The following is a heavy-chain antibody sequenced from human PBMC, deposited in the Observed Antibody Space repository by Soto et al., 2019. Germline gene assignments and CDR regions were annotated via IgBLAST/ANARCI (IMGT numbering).Heavy chain of an antibody. Sequence: QVQLVQSGAEVKKPGASVKVSCKASGYTFTSYYMHWVRQAPGQGLEWMGIINPSGGSTSYAQKFQGRVTMTRDTSTSTVYMELSSLRSEDTAVYYCAREGGIVGTTIYYYGMDVWGQGTTVTVSS. CDR3: AREGGIVGTTIYYYGMDV. CDR1: GYTFTSYY. J-gene: IGHJ6*02. D-gene: IGHD1-26*01. V-gene: IGHV1-46*01. CDR2: INPSGGST.